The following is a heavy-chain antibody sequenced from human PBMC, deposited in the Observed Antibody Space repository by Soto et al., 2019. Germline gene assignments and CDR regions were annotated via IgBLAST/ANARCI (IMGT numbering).Heavy chain of an antibody. D-gene: IGHD6-13*01. V-gene: IGHV3-9*01. J-gene: IGHJ6*02. CDR3: AKDSVGIAGAGPWGYGMNV. Sequence: EVQLVESGGGLVQPGRSLRLSCAASGFTFDAYAMHWVRQAPGKGLEWVSGISWNSGSIGYADSVKGRFTISRDNAKNSLSLQMNSLRAEDTALYYCAKDSVGIAGAGPWGYGMNVWGQGTTVTVSS. CDR1: GFTFDAYA. CDR2: ISWNSGSI.